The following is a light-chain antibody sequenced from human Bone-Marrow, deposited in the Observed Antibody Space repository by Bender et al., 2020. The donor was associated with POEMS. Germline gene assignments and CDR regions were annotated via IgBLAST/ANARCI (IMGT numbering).Light chain of an antibody. CDR2: KDT. CDR1: ALSKQY. Sequence: SYELTQPPSVSVSPGQTARITCSADALSKQYVYWYQQKPGQAPVILMYKDTERPSGIPERFSGSSSGTTATLTISEIQTEDEADYYCQSADSSGTYRLLGGGTKLTVL. V-gene: IGLV3-25*03. J-gene: IGLJ3*02. CDR3: QSADSSGTYRL.